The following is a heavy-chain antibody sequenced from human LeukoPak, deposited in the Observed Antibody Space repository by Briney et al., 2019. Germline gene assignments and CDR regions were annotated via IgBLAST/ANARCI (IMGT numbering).Heavy chain of an antibody. CDR1: GGTFSSYA. CDR2: IIPIFGTA. Sequence: GASVKVSCKASGGTFSSYAISWVRQAPGQGLEWMGGIIPIFGTANYAQKFQGRVTITADESTSTAYMELSSLRSEDTAVYYCARSISMIVGEDAFDIWGQGTMVTISS. D-gene: IGHD3-22*01. J-gene: IGHJ3*02. CDR3: ARSISMIVGEDAFDI. V-gene: IGHV1-69*13.